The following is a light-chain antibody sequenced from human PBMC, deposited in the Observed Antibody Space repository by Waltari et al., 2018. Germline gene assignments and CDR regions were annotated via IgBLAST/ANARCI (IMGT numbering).Light chain of an antibody. V-gene: IGKV1-12*01. CDR1: QGLSTW. CDR3: QQANSFPWT. CDR2: TSS. Sequence: DVHMTQSPSSVSASVGDRVTISRRASQGLSTWLAWYQQKPGRAPNLLIPTSSMLQSGVPSRFSGSGSVTDFTLTISSLQPEDVATYYCQQANSFPWTFGQGTRVDIK. J-gene: IGKJ1*01.